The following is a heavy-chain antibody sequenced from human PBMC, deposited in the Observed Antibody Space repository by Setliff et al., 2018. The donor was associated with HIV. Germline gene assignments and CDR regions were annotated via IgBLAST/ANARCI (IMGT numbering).Heavy chain of an antibody. CDR1: GYMFIAYG. D-gene: IGHD3-16*01. CDR3: ARDDGGHNYAEAFDV. Sequence: GASVKVSCKTSGYMFIAYGMSWVRRAPGQGLEWMGWIGPYNGRTEYAQEFQGRVSLTIDTSASTAYMELRSLRSDDTAVYYCARDDGGHNYAEAFDVWGQGTMVTVSS. V-gene: IGHV1-18*01. J-gene: IGHJ3*01. CDR2: IGPYNGRT.